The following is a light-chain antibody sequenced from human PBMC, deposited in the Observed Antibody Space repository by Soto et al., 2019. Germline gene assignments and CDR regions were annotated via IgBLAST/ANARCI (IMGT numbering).Light chain of an antibody. J-gene: IGLJ1*01. Sequence: QSALTQPPSASGSPGQSVTISCTGTSSDVGGYKYVSWYQQHPGKAPKLMIFEVNNRPSGVPYRFSGSKSGNTASLTVSGLQAEDEADYYCSSYAGINNVGVFGTGTKLTVL. CDR1: SSDVGGYKY. CDR3: SSYAGINNVGV. V-gene: IGLV2-8*01. CDR2: EVN.